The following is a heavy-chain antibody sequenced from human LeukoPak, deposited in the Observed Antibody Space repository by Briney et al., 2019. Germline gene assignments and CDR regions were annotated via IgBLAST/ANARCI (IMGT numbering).Heavy chain of an antibody. V-gene: IGHV1-2*02. CDR2: INPNSGGT. CDR1: GYTFTGYY. D-gene: IGHD6-13*01. CDR3: ARVIAAAGIPFDY. Sequence: ASVKVSCKASGYTFTGYYMHWVRQAPGQGLEWMGWINPNSGGTNYAQKFQGRVTMTRDTSISTAYMELSRLRSDDTAVYYCARVIAAAGIPFDYWGQGTLVTVSS. J-gene: IGHJ4*02.